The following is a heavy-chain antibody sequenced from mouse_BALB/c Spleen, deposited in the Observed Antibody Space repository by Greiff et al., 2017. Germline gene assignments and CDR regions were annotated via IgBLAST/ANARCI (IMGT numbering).Heavy chain of an antibody. Sequence: VQLPQSGAELVKPGASVKLSCTASGFNIKDTYMHWVKQRPEQGLEWIGRIDPANGNTKYDPKFQGKATITADTSSNTAYLQLSSLTSEDTAVYYCARAGYYGSSTDFDYWGQGTTLTVSS. CDR2: IDPANGNT. CDR3: ARAGYYGSSTDFDY. V-gene: IGHV14-3*02. D-gene: IGHD1-1*01. CDR1: GFNIKDTY. J-gene: IGHJ2*01.